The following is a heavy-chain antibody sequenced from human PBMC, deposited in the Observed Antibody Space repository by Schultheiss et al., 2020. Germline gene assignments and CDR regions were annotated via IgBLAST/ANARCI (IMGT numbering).Heavy chain of an antibody. CDR1: GFTFSSYA. V-gene: IGHV3-20*04. CDR2: ISWNSGSI. J-gene: IGHJ4*02. Sequence: GGSLRLSCAASGFTFSSYAMSWVRQAPGKGLEWVSGISWNSGSIGYADSVKGRFTISRDNARNSLFLQMNTLRTEDTAVYYCARESQGYCSGGSCYSRFGYFDYWVQGTLVNVYS. D-gene: IGHD2-15*01. CDR3: ARESQGYCSGGSCYSRFGYFDY.